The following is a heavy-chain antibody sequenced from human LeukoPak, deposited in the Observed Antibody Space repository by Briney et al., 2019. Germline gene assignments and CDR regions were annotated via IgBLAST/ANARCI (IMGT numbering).Heavy chain of an antibody. J-gene: IGHJ4*02. Sequence: GGSLRLSCAASGFTFSDHYMSWFRQAPGKGLEWISYITNSGRDMSYTDSVKGRFTISRDNAKNSLFLQVNSLRAEDTAVYFCGRGHWGIDYWGQGTLVTVSS. V-gene: IGHV3-11*04. D-gene: IGHD7-27*01. CDR2: ITNSGRDM. CDR3: GRGHWGIDY. CDR1: GFTFSDHY.